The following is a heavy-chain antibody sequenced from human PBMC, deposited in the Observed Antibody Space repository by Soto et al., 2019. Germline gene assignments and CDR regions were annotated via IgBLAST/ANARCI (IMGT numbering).Heavy chain of an antibody. Sequence: SETLSLTCTVSGGSISSYYWSWIRQPPGKGLEWIGEINHSGSTNYNPSLKSRVTISVDTSKNQFSLKLSSVTAADTAVYYCARSSRLDYWGQVTLVTVSS. CDR2: INHSGST. CDR3: ARSSRLDY. V-gene: IGHV4-34*01. J-gene: IGHJ4*02. CDR1: GGSISSYY.